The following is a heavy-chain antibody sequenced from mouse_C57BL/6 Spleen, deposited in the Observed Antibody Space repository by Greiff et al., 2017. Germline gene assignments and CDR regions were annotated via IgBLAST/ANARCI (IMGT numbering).Heavy chain of an antibody. J-gene: IGHJ2*01. CDR1: GYTFTSYW. CDR2: IDPNSGGT. CDR3: ASYYGSSPYGY. D-gene: IGHD1-1*01. V-gene: IGHV1-72*01. Sequence: VQLQQPGAELVMPGASVKLSCKASGYTFTSYWMHWVKQRPGRGLEWIGRIDPNSGGTKYNEKFKSKATLTVDTPSSTAYMQLSSLTSEDSAVYYYASYYGSSPYGYWGQGTTLTVSS.